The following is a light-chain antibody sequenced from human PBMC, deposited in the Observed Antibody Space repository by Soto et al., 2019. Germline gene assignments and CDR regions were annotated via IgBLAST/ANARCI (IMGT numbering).Light chain of an antibody. CDR3: QDRGNWRLVT. Sequence: EIVLTQSPATLSLSLGERATLSCRASQSVSGYLAWYQQKAGQPPRLLIYDASNRATGIPARFTGSGSGTDYTLTISRLEPQDFAVYYCQDRGNWRLVTFGRGTKVEIK. J-gene: IGKJ4*01. CDR1: QSVSGY. V-gene: IGKV3-11*01. CDR2: DAS.